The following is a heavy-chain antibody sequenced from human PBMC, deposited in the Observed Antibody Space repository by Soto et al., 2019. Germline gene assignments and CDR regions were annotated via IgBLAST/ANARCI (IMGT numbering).Heavy chain of an antibody. CDR1: GFSFDSYG. Sequence: LVESGGGVVQPGRSLTLSCAGSGFSFDSYGMHWVRQAPGKGLGWVTTVSFDSKNKYYIDSVEGRFTISRDNSKNMLYLQMNSLRQEDTAVYYCAKESVEATYSYYGMDVWGPGTTVTVSS. CDR2: VSFDSKNK. V-gene: IGHV3-30*18. J-gene: IGHJ6*02. CDR3: AKESVEATYSYYGMDV. D-gene: IGHD4-4*01.